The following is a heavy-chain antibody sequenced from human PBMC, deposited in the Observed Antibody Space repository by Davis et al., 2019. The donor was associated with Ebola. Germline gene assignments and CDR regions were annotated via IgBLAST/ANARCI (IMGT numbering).Heavy chain of an antibody. D-gene: IGHD3-22*01. J-gene: IGHJ4*02. CDR1: GYSYITYW. V-gene: IGHV5-51*01. CDR3: ARVQNHYDGSGYYDF. Sequence: GESLKISCKTSGYSYITYWIAWVRQMPGTGLEWMGIIYPDDSAARYSPSFQGQVTISADKSANTVYLQWSSLKASDTAMYYCARVQNHYDGSGYYDFWGQGTLVTVSS. CDR2: IYPDDSAA.